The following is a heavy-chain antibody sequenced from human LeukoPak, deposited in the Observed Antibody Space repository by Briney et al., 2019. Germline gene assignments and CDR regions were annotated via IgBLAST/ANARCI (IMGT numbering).Heavy chain of an antibody. D-gene: IGHD6-13*01. Sequence: GASVKVSCKASGYTFTSYGISWVRQAPGQGLEWMGWISAYNGNTNYAQKLQGRVTMTTGTSTSTAYMELRSLRSDDTAVYYCARGGSSWYLDNWSDPWGQGTLVTVSS. CDR3: ARGGSSWYLDNWSDP. CDR2: ISAYNGNT. J-gene: IGHJ5*02. V-gene: IGHV1-18*01. CDR1: GYTFTSYG.